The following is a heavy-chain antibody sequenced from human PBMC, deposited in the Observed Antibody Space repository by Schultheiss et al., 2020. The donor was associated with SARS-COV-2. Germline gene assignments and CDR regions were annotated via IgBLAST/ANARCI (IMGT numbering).Heavy chain of an antibody. J-gene: IGHJ6*02. D-gene: IGHD2-2*01. CDR2: IKSKTDGGTT. CDR1: GFTFSNAW. CDR3: TTDSLVVPAAMAGVYYYYGMDV. Sequence: GGSLRLSCAASGFTFSNAWMSWVRQAPGKGLEWVGRIKSKTDGGTTDYAAPVKGRFTISRDDSKNTLYLQMNSLKTEDTAVYYCTTDSLVVPAAMAGVYYYYGMDVWGQGTTVTVSS. V-gene: IGHV3-15*01.